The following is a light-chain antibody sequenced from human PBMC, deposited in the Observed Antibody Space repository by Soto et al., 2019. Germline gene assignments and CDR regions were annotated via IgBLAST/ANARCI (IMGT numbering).Light chain of an antibody. CDR1: QSVGSN. J-gene: IGKJ2*01. CDR2: GAS. CDR3: QQYTNWPYT. V-gene: IGKV3-15*01. Sequence: EIVMTQSPATLSVSPGERASLSCRASQSVGSNLAWYQQTAGQAPRLLIYGASTRAPGIPARFSGSGSGTEFTLTISSLQSEDFAVYSCQQYTNWPYTFGQGTKLEI.